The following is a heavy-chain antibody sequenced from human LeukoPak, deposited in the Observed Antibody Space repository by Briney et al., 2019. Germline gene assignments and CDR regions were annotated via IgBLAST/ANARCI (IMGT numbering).Heavy chain of an antibody. Sequence: GGSLRLSCAASGFTFSGYAMSWVRQAPGKGLEWVSTIIGSGGATYYADSVKGRLTISRDNSKNTLYLQMNTLRAEDTAVYYCAKGRGYCSGGSCYSGFDYWGQGTLVTASS. J-gene: IGHJ4*02. CDR2: IIGSGGAT. CDR3: AKGRGYCSGGSCYSGFDY. V-gene: IGHV3-23*01. D-gene: IGHD2-15*01. CDR1: GFTFSGYA.